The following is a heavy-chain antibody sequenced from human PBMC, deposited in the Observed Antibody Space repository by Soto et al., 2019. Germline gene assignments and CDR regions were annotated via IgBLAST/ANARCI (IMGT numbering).Heavy chain of an antibody. CDR3: AKEWQQLVL. CDR1: GFTFSSYA. CDR2: ISGRGGNT. Sequence: EVQLLESGGGLVQPGGSLRLSCAASGFTFSSYAMSWVRQAPGKGLEWVSSISGRGGNTYYTDSVKGRFTISRDNSKNTLYLQMNSLRAEDTAVDYCAKEWQQLVLWGQGTLVTVSS. D-gene: IGHD6-13*01. V-gene: IGHV3-23*01. J-gene: IGHJ4*02.